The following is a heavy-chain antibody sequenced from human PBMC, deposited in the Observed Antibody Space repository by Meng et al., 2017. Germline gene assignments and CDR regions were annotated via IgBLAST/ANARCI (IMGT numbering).Heavy chain of an antibody. CDR1: GGTFSSYA. CDR2: IIPIFGTA. D-gene: IGHD3-10*01. J-gene: IGHJ5*02. CDR3: ASLTGWFDP. V-gene: IGHV1-69*06. Sequence: VQLGGSGAGVKKPGSPVKVPCKASGGTFSSYAISWVRQAPGQGLEWMGGIIPIFGTANYAQKFQGRVTITADKSTSTAYMELSSLRSEDTAVYYCASLTGWFDPWGQGTLVTVSS.